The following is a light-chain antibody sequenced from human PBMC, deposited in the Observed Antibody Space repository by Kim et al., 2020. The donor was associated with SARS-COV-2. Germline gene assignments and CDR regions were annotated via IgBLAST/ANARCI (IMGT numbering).Light chain of an antibody. CDR2: GDT. Sequence: QSALTQPASVSGSPGRSITISCTGPSSDVGQFDLVSWYKQHPGEAPQLILHGDTQRPSGVSPRFSDSKSGNTASLTISGLQTEDAAHYYCCSYAGNNLYVFGSGTKVTVL. J-gene: IGLJ1*01. CDR3: CSYAGNNLYV. V-gene: IGLV2-23*01. CDR1: SSDVGQFDL.